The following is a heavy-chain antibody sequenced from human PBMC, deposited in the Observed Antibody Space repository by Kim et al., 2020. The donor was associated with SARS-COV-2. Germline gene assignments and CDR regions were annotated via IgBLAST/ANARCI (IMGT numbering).Heavy chain of an antibody. CDR1: GFTFSSYS. CDR2: ISSSSSYI. Sequence: GGSLRLSFAASGFTFSSYSMNWVRQAPGKGLEWVSSISSSSSYIYYADSVKGRFTISRDNAKNSLYLQMNSLRAEDTAVYYCASGYYFDSSGYYYPDYWGQGTLVTVSS. V-gene: IGHV3-21*01. D-gene: IGHD3-22*01. J-gene: IGHJ4*02. CDR3: ASGYYFDSSGYYYPDY.